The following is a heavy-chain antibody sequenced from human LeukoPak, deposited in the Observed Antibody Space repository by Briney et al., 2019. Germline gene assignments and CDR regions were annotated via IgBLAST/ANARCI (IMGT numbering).Heavy chain of an antibody. J-gene: IGHJ6*04. V-gene: IGHV1-69*01. CDR3: ARGSQRLGVPAAMYSMDV. CDR1: GGTFSSYA. D-gene: IGHD2-2*01. Sequence: SVKVSCKASGGTFSSYAISWVRQAPGQGLEWMGGIIPIFGTANYAQKFQGRVTITADESTSTAYMELSSLRSEDTAVYYCARGSQRLGVPAAMYSMDVWGKGTTVTVSS. CDR2: IIPIFGTA.